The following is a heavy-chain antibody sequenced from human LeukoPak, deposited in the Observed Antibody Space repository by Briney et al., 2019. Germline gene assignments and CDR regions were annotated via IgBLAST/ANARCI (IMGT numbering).Heavy chain of an antibody. CDR2: ISWNSGTI. CDR1: GFTFSSYG. CDR3: VKGAAYHLGDAFDI. V-gene: IGHV3-9*01. J-gene: IGHJ3*02. Sequence: GGSLRLSCAASGFTFSSYGMHWVRQAPGKGLEWVSGISWNSGTIGYADSVKGRFTISRDNAKNSLYLQMNSLRAEDTALYYCVKGAAYHLGDAFDIWGQGTMVTVSS. D-gene: IGHD2-15*01.